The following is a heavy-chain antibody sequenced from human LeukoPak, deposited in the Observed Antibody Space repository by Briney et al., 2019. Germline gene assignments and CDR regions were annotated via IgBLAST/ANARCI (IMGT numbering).Heavy chain of an antibody. Sequence: APVKVSCKASGGTLSSYSISWVRQAPGPGAEGMGWISAYNGNTNYAQKLQGRVTMTTDTSTSTAYMELRSLRSDDTAVYYCARHSLIGSGSLDYWGQGTLVTVSS. D-gene: IGHD3-10*01. V-gene: IGHV1-18*01. CDR1: GGTLSSYS. CDR2: ISAYNGNT. J-gene: IGHJ4*02. CDR3: ARHSLIGSGSLDY.